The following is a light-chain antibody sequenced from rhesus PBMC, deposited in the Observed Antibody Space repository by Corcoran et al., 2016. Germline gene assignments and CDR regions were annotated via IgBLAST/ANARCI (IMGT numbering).Light chain of an antibody. CDR2: GAY. V-gene: IGKV3-42*01. CDR3: QQNSNALT. Sequence: EIVMTQSPATLSLSPGERATLSCRASQSVSSSLAWYQQKPGQAPRLLIYGAYSRTTGIPDRFSDSGSGTEFTLTINSLRPKNFAVYYYQQNSNALTFSGGTKVEIK. J-gene: IGKJ4*01. CDR1: QSVSSS.